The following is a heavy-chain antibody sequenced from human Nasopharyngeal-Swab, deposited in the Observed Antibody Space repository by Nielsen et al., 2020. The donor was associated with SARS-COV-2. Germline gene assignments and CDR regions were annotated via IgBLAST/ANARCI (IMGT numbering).Heavy chain of an antibody. Sequence: GGSLRLSCAASGFTFSSYAMSWVRQAPGKGLEWVSVIGGSGGTTSYADSVKGRFTISRDNSKNTVDLQMDSLRAEDTAVYYCAKDHDSSGSYFDYWGQGTLVTVSS. CDR1: GFTFSSYA. J-gene: IGHJ4*02. D-gene: IGHD3-22*01. CDR2: IGGSGGTT. V-gene: IGHV3-23*01. CDR3: AKDHDSSGSYFDY.